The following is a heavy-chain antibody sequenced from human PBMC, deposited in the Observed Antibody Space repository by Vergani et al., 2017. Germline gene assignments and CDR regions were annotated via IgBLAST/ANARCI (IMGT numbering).Heavy chain of an antibody. D-gene: IGHD3-3*01. Sequence: QVQLVQSGAEVKKPGSSVKVSCKASGGTFSSYAISWVRQAPGQGLEWMGGIIPIFGTANYAQKFQGRVTITADESTSTAYMELSSLRAEETAVYYCARAITIFGVVINYYYYMDVWGKGTTVTVSS. J-gene: IGHJ6*03. CDR2: IIPIFGTA. V-gene: IGHV1-69*01. CDR1: GGTFSSYA. CDR3: ARAITIFGVVINYYYYMDV.